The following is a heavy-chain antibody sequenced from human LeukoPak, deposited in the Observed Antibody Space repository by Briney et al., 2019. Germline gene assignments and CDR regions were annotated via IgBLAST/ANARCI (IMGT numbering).Heavy chain of an antibody. J-gene: IGHJ4*02. CDR1: GGSISSGGYY. CDR3: VRDIAAAGGFDY. CDR2: IYYSGNT. D-gene: IGHD6-13*01. Sequence: TSETLSLTCTVSGGSISSGGYYWSWIRQHPGKGLEWIGYIYYSGNTYYNPSLKSRVTISVDTSKNQFSLKLGSVTAADTAVYYCVRDIAAAGGFDYWGQGTLVTVSS. V-gene: IGHV4-31*03.